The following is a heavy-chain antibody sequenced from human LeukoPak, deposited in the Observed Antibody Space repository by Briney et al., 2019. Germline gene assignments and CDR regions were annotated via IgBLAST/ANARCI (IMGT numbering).Heavy chain of an antibody. J-gene: IGHJ5*02. Sequence: KPSETLSLTCTVSGGSISSSSFYWGWIRQPPGKGLEWIGTIFYSGSTYYNPSLRSRVTMSVDTSKNQFSLRQSSVTAADTAVYYCARQGYISGQGFRNNWFDPWGQGSLVTVSS. CDR2: IFYSGST. CDR3: ARQGYISGQGFRNNWFDP. V-gene: IGHV4-39*01. D-gene: IGHD6-19*01. CDR1: GGSISSSSFY.